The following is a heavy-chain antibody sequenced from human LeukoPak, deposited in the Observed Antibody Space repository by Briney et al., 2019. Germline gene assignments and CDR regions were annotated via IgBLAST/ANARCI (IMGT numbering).Heavy chain of an antibody. CDR2: ISSSSSYI. CDR3: ARDLSRDDSSGYYPDY. J-gene: IGHJ4*02. D-gene: IGHD3-22*01. CDR1: RFTFSSYS. V-gene: IGHV3-21*01. Sequence: GGSLRLSCAASRFTFSSYSMNWVRQAPGKGLEWVSSISSSSSYIYYADSVKGRFTISRDNAKNSLYLQMNSLRAEDTAVYYCARDLSRDDSSGYYPDYWGQGTLVTVSS.